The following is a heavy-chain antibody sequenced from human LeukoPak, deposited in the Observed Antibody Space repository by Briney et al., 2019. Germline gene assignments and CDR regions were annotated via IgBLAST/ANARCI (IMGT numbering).Heavy chain of an antibody. V-gene: IGHV4-39*07. CDR2: IYYSGST. CDR3: AREDDVLADNAFDI. J-gene: IGHJ3*02. CDR1: DGSISSSSYY. Sequence: SETLSLTCTVSDGSISSSSYYWGWIRQPPGKGLEWIGSIYYSGSTYYSPSLKSRVAMSVDTSMNQFSPNLNSVTAADTAVYYCAREDDVLADNAFDIWGQGTMVTVSS. D-gene: IGHD3-9*01.